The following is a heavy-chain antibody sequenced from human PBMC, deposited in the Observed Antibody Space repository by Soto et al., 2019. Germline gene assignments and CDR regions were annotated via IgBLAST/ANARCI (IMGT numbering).Heavy chain of an antibody. CDR2: ISYSGNT. CDR1: GGSINIGGYY. V-gene: IGHV4-39*07. Sequence: SETLSLTCTVSGGSINIGGYYWVWVRQPPGKGLEWLGSISYSGNTYNSPSLQHRVIISIDTSKNQFYLNLNSLRAVDTAVYYCAKAAYSTSWYLPFDYWGQGALVTVSS. D-gene: IGHD6-13*01. CDR3: AKAAYSTSWYLPFDY. J-gene: IGHJ4*02.